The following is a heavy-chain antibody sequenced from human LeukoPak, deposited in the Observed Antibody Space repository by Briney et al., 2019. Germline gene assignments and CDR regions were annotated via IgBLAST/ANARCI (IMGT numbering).Heavy chain of an antibody. CDR2: ISYDASKI. V-gene: IGHV3-30*04. D-gene: IGHD6-6*01. CDR1: GFTLSSYA. CDR3: ARSEYATSSYMDV. J-gene: IGHJ6*03. Sequence: PGGSLRLSCAASGFTLSSYAMHWVRQAPGKGLEWVAVISYDASKIYYADSVKGRFTISRDNSKNTLYLQMNSLRAEDTAVYYCARSEYATSSYMDVWGKGTTVIVSS.